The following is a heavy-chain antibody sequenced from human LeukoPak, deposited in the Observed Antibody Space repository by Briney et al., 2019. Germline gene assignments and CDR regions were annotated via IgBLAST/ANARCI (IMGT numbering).Heavy chain of an antibody. Sequence: GGSLRLSCAPSGFTFSNYGMHWVRQAPGKGLEWVAFIRYDGSIKYYADSVKGRFTISRDNSKNTLYLQMNSLRGEDTAVYYCAKDARRVRDIGVVFGRGRGYMDVWGKGTTATISS. V-gene: IGHV3-30*02. CDR1: GFTFSNYG. J-gene: IGHJ6*03. CDR3: AKDARRVRDIGVVFGRGRGYMDV. CDR2: IRYDGSIK. D-gene: IGHD2-15*01.